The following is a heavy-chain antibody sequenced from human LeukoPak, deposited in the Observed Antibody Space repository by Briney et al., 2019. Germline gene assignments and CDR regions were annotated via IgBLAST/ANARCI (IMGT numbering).Heavy chain of an antibody. CDR3: AKHPKEYQLLLDY. V-gene: IGHV3-23*01. CDR2: ISGSGGST. J-gene: IGHJ4*02. CDR1: GFTFSSYA. Sequence: GGPLRLSCAASGFTFSSYAMSWVRQAPGKGLEWVSAISGSGGSTYYADSVKGGFTISRDNSKNTLYLQMNSLRAEDTAVYYCAKHPKEYQLLLDYWGQGTLVTVSS. D-gene: IGHD2-2*01.